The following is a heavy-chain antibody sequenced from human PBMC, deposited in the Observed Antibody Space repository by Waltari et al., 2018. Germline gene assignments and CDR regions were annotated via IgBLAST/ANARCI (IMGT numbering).Heavy chain of an antibody. J-gene: IGHJ4*02. CDR1: GYSFTNYW. Sequence: EVQLVQSGAEVKKPGESLKISCTGSGYSFTNYWIGWVRQVPGKGLEWMGIIYPGDSDTRYSPSFQGQVTISADKSISTAYLQWSSLKASDTAMYYCARQDSAGYYGSGTIGYYWGQGTLVTVSS. V-gene: IGHV5-51*01. CDR3: ARQDSAGYYGSGTIGYY. D-gene: IGHD3-10*01. CDR2: IYPGDSDT.